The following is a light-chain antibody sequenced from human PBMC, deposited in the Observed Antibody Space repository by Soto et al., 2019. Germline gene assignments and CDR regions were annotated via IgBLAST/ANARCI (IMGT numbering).Light chain of an antibody. J-gene: IGKJ1*01. CDR3: QQYSDSPPT. Sequence: EIVLTQSPGTLSLSPGERATLSCRASQSVSSSYLARYQQKPGQAPRLLIFGASDRATGIPDRFSGSGSGTDFTLTIDRLEPEDFAMYYCQQYSDSPPTFGQGTKVDIK. CDR2: GAS. CDR1: QSVSSSY. V-gene: IGKV3-20*01.